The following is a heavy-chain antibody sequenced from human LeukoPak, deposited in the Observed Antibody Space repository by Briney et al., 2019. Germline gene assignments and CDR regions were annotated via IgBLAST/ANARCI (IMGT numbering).Heavy chain of an antibody. J-gene: IGHJ4*02. CDR1: GGSISSGGYY. Sequence: PSQTLSLTCTVSGGSISSGGYYWSWIRQHPGKGLEWIGYIYYSGSTYYNPSLKSRVTISVDTSKNQFSLKLSSVTAADTAVYYCATRGPDWNQIDYWGQGTLVTVSS. CDR3: ATRGPDWNQIDY. D-gene: IGHD1-1*01. V-gene: IGHV4-31*03. CDR2: IYYSGST.